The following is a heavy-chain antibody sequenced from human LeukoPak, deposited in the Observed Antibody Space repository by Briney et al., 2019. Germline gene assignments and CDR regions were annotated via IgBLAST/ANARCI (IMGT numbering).Heavy chain of an antibody. D-gene: IGHD4-17*01. V-gene: IGHV3-30*18. CDR2: IPYDGNNY. CDR1: GFTFSSYG. CDR3: AKEKPVTTPKDFYYFMDV. J-gene: IGHJ6*03. Sequence: GGSLRLSCAASGFTFSSYGIHWVRQAPGKGLEWVAVIPYDGNNYYYADSVRGRFTISRDNSKNTLFLQMNSLRAEDTAVYYCAKEKPVTTPKDFYYFMDVWGKGTTVTVSS.